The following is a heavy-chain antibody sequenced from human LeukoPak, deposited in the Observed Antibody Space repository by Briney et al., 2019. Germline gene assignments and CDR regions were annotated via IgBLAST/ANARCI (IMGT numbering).Heavy chain of an antibody. V-gene: IGHV3-30*02. J-gene: IGHJ4*02. D-gene: IGHD6-19*01. CDR2: IRFDGSNK. CDR1: GFTFSSYA. Sequence: GGSLRLSCAASGFTFSSYAMHWVRQAPGKGLEWVSFIRFDGSNKYYADSVKGRFTISGDNSKNTLYLQMNSLRAEDTAVYYCAKDLGSGWTLYYFDYWGQGTLVTVSS. CDR3: AKDLGSGWTLYYFDY.